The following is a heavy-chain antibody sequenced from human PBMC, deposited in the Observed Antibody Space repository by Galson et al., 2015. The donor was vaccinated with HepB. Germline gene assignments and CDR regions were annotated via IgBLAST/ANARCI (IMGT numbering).Heavy chain of an antibody. CDR1: GYSFTSYW. V-gene: IGHV5-10-1*01. CDR3: ARHWGYCRNSICHSNAFDF. Sequence: QSGAEVKKPGESLRISCKSSGYSFTSYWISWVRQMPGKGLEWMGTTDPSDSYTKYSPSFQGHVTISTDNSISTAYLQWSSLKASDTAMYYCARHWGYCRNSICHSNAFDFWGQGTMVTVSS. J-gene: IGHJ3*01. D-gene: IGHD2-15*01. CDR2: TDPSDSYT.